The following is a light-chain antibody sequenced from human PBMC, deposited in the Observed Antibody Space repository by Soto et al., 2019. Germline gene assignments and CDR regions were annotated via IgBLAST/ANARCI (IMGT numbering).Light chain of an antibody. CDR3: CSYAGTSAPYV. Sequence: QSVLTQPASVSGSPGQSITISCSGTNNDIGNYDLVSWYQYHPDKAPKLIIYAGSKRPSGVSTRLSGSKSGNTASLTISGLQAEDEADYYCCSYAGTSAPYVFGSGTKLTVL. J-gene: IGLJ1*01. CDR2: AGS. V-gene: IGLV2-23*01. CDR1: NNDIGNYDL.